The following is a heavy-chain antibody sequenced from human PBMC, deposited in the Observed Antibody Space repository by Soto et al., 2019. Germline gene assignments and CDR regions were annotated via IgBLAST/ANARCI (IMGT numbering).Heavy chain of an antibody. CDR3: AKDLFSGYDSN. D-gene: IGHD5-12*01. V-gene: IGHV3-23*01. CDR2: ISGRGDNT. Sequence: GGSLRLSCAASGITFSNYAMTWVRQASGEGLEWVSAISGRGDNTYYADSVKGRFSISRDNSKNTLYLQMDSLRAEDTAVYYCAKDLFSGYDSNWGQGTLVTVSS. CDR1: GITFSNYA. J-gene: IGHJ4*02.